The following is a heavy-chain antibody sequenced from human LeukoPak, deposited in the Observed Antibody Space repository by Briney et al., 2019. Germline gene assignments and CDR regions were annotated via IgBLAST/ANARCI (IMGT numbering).Heavy chain of an antibody. CDR1: GYTFTGYY. V-gene: IGHV1-2*04. CDR2: INPNSGGT. J-gene: IGHJ3*02. D-gene: IGHD3-10*01. CDR3: ARDRSHFYGSGNYYNDAFDI. Sequence: GASVKVSCKASGYTFTGYYMHWVRQAPGQGLEWMGWINPNSGGTNYAQKFQGWVTMTRDTSISTAYMELSRLRSDDTAVYYCARDRSHFYGSGNYYNDAFDIWGQGTMVTVSS.